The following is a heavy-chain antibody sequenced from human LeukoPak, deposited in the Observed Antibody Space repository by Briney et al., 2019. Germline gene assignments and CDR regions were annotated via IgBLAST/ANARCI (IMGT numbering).Heavy chain of an antibody. Sequence: SETLSLTCTVSGNSISSGDNYWSWIRQPAGKGLEWIGRIYTSGSTNYNPSLKSRVTISVGTSKNQFYLKLSSVTAADTAVYYCARAVGSFDWLPLFDYWGQGTLVTVSS. V-gene: IGHV4-61*02. J-gene: IGHJ4*02. CDR3: ARAVGSFDWLPLFDY. CDR1: GNSISSGDNY. D-gene: IGHD3-9*01. CDR2: IYTSGST.